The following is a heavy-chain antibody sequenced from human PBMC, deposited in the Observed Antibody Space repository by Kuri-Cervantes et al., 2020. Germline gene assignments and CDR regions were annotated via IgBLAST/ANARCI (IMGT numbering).Heavy chain of an antibody. V-gene: IGHV4-59*08. D-gene: IGHD4-17*01. CDR1: SDSISSYY. Sequence: SETLSLTCSVSSDSISSYYWNWIRKPPGKGLEWIGDIYYSGSTNYNPSLKSRVTISVDTSKNQFSLKLSSVAAADTAVYYCARLPTVTTSFDYWGQGTLVTVSS. CDR2: IYYSGST. J-gene: IGHJ4*02. CDR3: ARLPTVTTSFDY.